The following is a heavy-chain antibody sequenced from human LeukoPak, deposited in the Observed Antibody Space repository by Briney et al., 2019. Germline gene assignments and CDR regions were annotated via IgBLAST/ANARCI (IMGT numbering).Heavy chain of an antibody. J-gene: IGHJ3*02. D-gene: IGHD4-17*01. Sequence: SETLSLTCAVSTDSFSSHYWTWIRQLPGKGLEWIGYISYIGSTNYNPSLKSRVTISIDTSKNQFSLKLSSVTAADTAVYYCARDLVTVTKGFDIWGQGTMVSVSS. V-gene: IGHV4-59*11. CDR1: TDSFSSHY. CDR3: ARDLVTVTKGFDI. CDR2: ISYIGST.